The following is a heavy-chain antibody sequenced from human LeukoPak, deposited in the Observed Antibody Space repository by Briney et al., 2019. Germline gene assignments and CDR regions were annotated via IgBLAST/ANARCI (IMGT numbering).Heavy chain of an antibody. V-gene: IGHV1-18*01. CDR3: AKDSDYGRLMDY. J-gene: IGHJ4*02. CDR1: GYTCTSYG. Sequence: ASVKVSCKASGYTCTSYGITWARQAPGQGLEWMGWISAYNGKKNFAQELQGIVTMTTDTSTSTDYMELRSLRSDDTAVYYCAKDSDYGRLMDYWGQGTLVTVSS. CDR2: ISAYNGKK. D-gene: IGHD4-17*01.